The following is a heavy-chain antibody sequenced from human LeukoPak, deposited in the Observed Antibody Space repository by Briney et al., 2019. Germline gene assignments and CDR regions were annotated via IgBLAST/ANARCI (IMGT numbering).Heavy chain of an antibody. CDR2: ISGSGGST. D-gene: IGHD6-19*01. Sequence: PGGSLRLSCAASGFTFSSYAVSWVRQAPGKGLEWVSAISGSGGSTYYADSVKGRFTISRDNSKNTLYLQMDSLRAEDTAVYYCAKDFRRGAVAGNLDYWGQGTLVTVSS. CDR1: GFTFSSYA. J-gene: IGHJ4*02. V-gene: IGHV3-23*01. CDR3: AKDFRRGAVAGNLDY.